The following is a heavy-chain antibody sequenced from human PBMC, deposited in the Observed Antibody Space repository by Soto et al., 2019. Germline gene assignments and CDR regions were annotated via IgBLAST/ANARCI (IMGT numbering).Heavy chain of an antibody. D-gene: IGHD2-15*01. CDR1: GFTFTRYS. V-gene: IGHV3-21*01. Sequence: ESGGGLVKPGGSLRLSCAASGFTFTRYSMNWVRQAPGKGLEWVSSISSTTNYIYYGDSMKGRFTISRDNSKNTLFLQMNSLRADDTAVYYCAKDQASGQGSFDSWGQGTLVTVSS. J-gene: IGHJ4*02. CDR2: ISSTTNYI. CDR3: AKDQASGQGSFDS.